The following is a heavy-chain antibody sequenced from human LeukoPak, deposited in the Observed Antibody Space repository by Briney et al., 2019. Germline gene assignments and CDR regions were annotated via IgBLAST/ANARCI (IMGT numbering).Heavy chain of an antibody. CDR1: GYIFTSHG. V-gene: IGHV1-69*13. Sequence: ASVKVSCKASGYIFTSHGISWVRQAPGQGLEWMGGIIPIFGTANYAQKFQGRVTITADESTSTAYMELSSLRSEDTAVYYCAMSVTRYCSSTSCYQAGDGYYYYYMDVWGKGTTVTVSS. CDR3: AMSVTRYCSSTSCYQAGDGYYYYYMDV. D-gene: IGHD2-2*01. J-gene: IGHJ6*03. CDR2: IIPIFGTA.